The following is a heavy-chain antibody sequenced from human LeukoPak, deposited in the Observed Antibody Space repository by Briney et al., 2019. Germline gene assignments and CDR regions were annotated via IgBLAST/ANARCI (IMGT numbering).Heavy chain of an antibody. CDR2: IYHSGST. V-gene: IGHV4-38-2*01. Sequence: PSETLSLTCAVYGGSFSGYYWGWIRQPPGKGLEWIGSIYHSGSTYYNPSLKSRVTISVDTSKNQFSLKLSSVTAADTAVYYCARLYAPTVRFLEWYGDYWGQGTLVTVSS. J-gene: IGHJ4*02. D-gene: IGHD3-3*01. CDR3: ARLYAPTVRFLEWYGDY. CDR1: GGSFSGYY.